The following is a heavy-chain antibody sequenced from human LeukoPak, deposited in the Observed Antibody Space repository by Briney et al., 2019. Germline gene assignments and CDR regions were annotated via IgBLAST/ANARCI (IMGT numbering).Heavy chain of an antibody. V-gene: IGHV4-59*01. J-gene: IGHJ3*02. CDR1: GGSISSYY. Sequence: SETLSLTCTVSGGSISSYYWSWIRQPPGKGLEWIGYIYYSGSTNYNPSLKSRVTISVDTSKNQFSLKLSSVTAADTAVYYCARDGYSDYNFDAFDTRGQGTMVTVSS. CDR3: ARDGYSDYNFDAFDT. D-gene: IGHD3-3*01. CDR2: IYYSGST.